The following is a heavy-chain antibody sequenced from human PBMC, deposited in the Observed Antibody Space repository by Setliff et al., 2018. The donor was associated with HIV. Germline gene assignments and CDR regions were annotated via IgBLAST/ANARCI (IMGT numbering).Heavy chain of an antibody. CDR3: AISNFWSGYSTSPPDYFDY. CDR1: GGSINNYY. Sequence: PSETLSLTCTVSGGSINNYYWSWIRQPPGKGLEWIGFIYYSGSTNYNPSLKSRVTISVDTSKNHFSLNLSSVTAADTAVYYCAISNFWSGYSTSPPDYFDYWGQGMLVTVSS. V-gene: IGHV4-59*08. D-gene: IGHD3-3*01. CDR2: IYYSGST. J-gene: IGHJ4*02.